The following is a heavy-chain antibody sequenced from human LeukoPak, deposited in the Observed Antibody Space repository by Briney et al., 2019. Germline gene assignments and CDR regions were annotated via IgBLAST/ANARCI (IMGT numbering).Heavy chain of an antibody. D-gene: IGHD5-18*01. CDR1: GFTFSSYW. Sequence: GGSLRLSCAASGFTFSSYWMSWVRQAPGKGLEWVANIKQDGSEKYYVDSVKGRFTISRDNAKNSLYLQMNSLRAEDTAVYYCASGYSYGADYFDYWGQGTQVTVSS. J-gene: IGHJ4*02. V-gene: IGHV3-7*01. CDR3: ASGYSYGADYFDY. CDR2: IKQDGSEK.